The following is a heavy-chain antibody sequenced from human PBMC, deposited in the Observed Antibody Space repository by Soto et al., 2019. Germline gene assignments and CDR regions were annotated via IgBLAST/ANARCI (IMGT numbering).Heavy chain of an antibody. CDR2: IYYSGST. CDR1: GGSISSSSYY. D-gene: IGHD2-15*01. V-gene: IGHV4-39*01. Sequence: QLQLQESGPGLVKPSETLSLTCTVSGGSISSSSYYWGWIRQPPGRGLEWIGSIYYSGSTYYNASLKSRVTISVDTSKNQFSLKLSSVIAADTAVYFCARSNEDTVAVGGWFDPWGQGTLVTVSS. J-gene: IGHJ5*02. CDR3: ARSNEDTVAVGGWFDP.